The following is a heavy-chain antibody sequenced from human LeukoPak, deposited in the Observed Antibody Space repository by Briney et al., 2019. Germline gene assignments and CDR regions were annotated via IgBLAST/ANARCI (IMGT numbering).Heavy chain of an antibody. V-gene: IGHV3-23*01. CDR2: ISGSGGST. Sequence: GGSLRLSCAASGFTFSSYGMSWVRQAPGKGLEWVSAISGSGGSTYYADSVKGRFTISRDNSKNTLYLQMNSLTAEDTAMHYCVRSYHPGGWFDPWGQGTLVTVSS. D-gene: IGHD2-21*01. J-gene: IGHJ5*02. CDR3: VRSYHPGGWFDP. CDR1: GFTFSSYG.